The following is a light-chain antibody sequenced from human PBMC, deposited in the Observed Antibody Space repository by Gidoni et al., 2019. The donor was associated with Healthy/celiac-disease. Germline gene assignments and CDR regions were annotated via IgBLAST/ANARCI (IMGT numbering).Light chain of an antibody. CDR2: RDS. CDR1: NIGSKN. Sequence: SYELTQPLSVSVVLGQTARITCGVNNIGSKNVTWYQQKPGQAPVLVIYRDSNRPSGIPERFSGSNSGNTATLTISRAQAGDEADYYCQVWDSSTGVFGGGTKLTVL. CDR3: QVWDSSTGV. V-gene: IGLV3-9*01. J-gene: IGLJ3*02.